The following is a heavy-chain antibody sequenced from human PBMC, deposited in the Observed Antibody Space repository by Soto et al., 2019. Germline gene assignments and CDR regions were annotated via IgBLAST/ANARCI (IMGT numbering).Heavy chain of an antibody. J-gene: IGHJ3*01. D-gene: IGHD1-26*01. Sequence: EVQLVESGGGLIQPGWSLRLSCAASGFTVSSNYMSWGRQAPGKGLERVSISYRVGSTYYADSVKGRFTISRDNAKNTLYLQMTSLRAEDTAVYYCASGRGLLLASNWGQGTMVTVSS. CDR3: ASGRGLLLASN. V-gene: IGHV3-53*01. CDR2: SYRVGST. CDR1: GFTVSSNY.